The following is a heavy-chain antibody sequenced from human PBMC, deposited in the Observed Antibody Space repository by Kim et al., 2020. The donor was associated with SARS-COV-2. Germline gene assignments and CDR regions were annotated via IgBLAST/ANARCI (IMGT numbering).Heavy chain of an antibody. CDR1: VFSFSNSL. Sequence: GGSLRLSCVAFVFSFSNSLMSWVRQAPWKGLEWMANMNAGETMKHNDDTVKGRVFISSGNNKKLLYLQSNSLRAKETAVYYCATDYAFKFDVWGQGTTGT. V-gene: IGHV3-7*01. CDR3: ATDYAFKFDV. CDR2: MNAGETMK. D-gene: IGHD3-3*01. J-gene: IGHJ6*02.